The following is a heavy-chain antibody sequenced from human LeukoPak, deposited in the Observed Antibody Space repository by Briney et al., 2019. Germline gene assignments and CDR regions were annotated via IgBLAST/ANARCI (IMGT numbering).Heavy chain of an antibody. J-gene: IGHJ3*02. CDR3: ARGPNYSSGAFDI. CDR2: IIPILGIA. D-gene: IGHD5-24*01. CDR1: GGTFSSYA. V-gene: IGHV1-69*04. Sequence: GASVKVSCKASGGTFSSYAISWVRQAPGQGLEWMGRIIPILGIANYAQKFQGRVTITADKSTSTAYMELSSLRSEDTAVYYCARGPNYSSGAFDIWGQGTMVTVSS.